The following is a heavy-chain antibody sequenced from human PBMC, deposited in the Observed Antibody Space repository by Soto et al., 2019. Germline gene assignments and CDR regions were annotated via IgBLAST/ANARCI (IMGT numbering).Heavy chain of an antibody. Sequence: GGSLRLSCAASGLIFDNFGMSWVRQAPGKGLEWISSISGSGFKKYYADSVKGRFTISRDNSKSTVYLELNNLSAEDTAVYHCAKNQGVELVPLATVDWFDPWGQGSVVTVSS. D-gene: IGHD1-26*01. CDR3: AKNQGVELVPLATVDWFDP. CDR1: GLIFDNFG. J-gene: IGHJ5*02. CDR2: ISGSGFKK. V-gene: IGHV3-23*01.